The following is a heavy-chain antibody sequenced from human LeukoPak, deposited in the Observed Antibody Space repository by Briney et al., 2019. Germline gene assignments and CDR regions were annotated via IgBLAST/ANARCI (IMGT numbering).Heavy chain of an antibody. J-gene: IGHJ5*02. Sequence: ASVKLSCKASGYTFTGYYMHWVRQAPGQGLEWMGWINPNSGGTNYAQKFQGRVTMTRDTSISTAYMELSRLSSDDTAVYYCATKKTPLYCGGDCYSGLGWFDPWGQGTVITVSS. CDR2: INPNSGGT. D-gene: IGHD2-21*02. CDR1: GYTFTGYY. V-gene: IGHV1-2*02. CDR3: ATKKTPLYCGGDCYSGLGWFDP.